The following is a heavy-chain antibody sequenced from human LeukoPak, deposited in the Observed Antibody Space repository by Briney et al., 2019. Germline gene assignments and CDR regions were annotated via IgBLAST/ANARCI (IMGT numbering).Heavy chain of an antibody. D-gene: IGHD6-6*01. CDR2: ISYDGSNK. J-gene: IGHJ4*02. CDR3: ARSEGSSGSSYY. Sequence: GGSLRLSCAASGFTFSSYAMHWVRQAPGKGLEWVAVISYDGSNKYYADSVKGRFTISRDNSKNTLYLQMNSLRAEDTAVYYCARSEGSSGSSYYWGQGTLVTVSS. CDR1: GFTFSSYA. V-gene: IGHV3-30*04.